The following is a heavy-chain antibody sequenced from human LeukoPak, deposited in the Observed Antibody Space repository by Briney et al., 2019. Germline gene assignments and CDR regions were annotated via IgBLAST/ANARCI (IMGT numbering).Heavy chain of an antibody. V-gene: IGHV3-48*01. CDR2: ISGTGDII. Sequence: GGSLRLSCAASGFTFTTSTINWVRQAPGKGLEWVSYISGTGDIIQYADSVRGRFTISRDNAKNSVSLQMNSLRVEDTATYYCARDRALVAFDYWGQGALVTVSS. CDR3: ARDRALVAFDY. D-gene: IGHD5-12*01. J-gene: IGHJ4*02. CDR1: GFTFTTST.